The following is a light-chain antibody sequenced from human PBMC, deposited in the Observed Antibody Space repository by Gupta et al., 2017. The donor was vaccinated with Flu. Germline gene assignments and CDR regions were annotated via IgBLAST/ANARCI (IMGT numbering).Light chain of an antibody. CDR1: SSDVGGYNY. CDR3: SSYTSSSTLV. CDR2: EVS. J-gene: IGLJ2*01. Sequence: QSALTQPASVSGSPGQSITISCTGTSSDVGGYNYVSWYQQHPAKAPKLMIYEVSNRPSGVSNRFSGSKSGNTASLTISGSQAEDEADYYCSSYTSSSTLVFGGGTKLTVL. V-gene: IGLV2-14*01.